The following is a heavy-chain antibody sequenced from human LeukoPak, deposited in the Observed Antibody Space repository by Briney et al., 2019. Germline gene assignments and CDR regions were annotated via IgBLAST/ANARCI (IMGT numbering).Heavy chain of an antibody. V-gene: IGHV4-34*09. Sequence: PSETLSLTCAVYGGSFSGYYWSWIRQPPGKGLEWIGQINHSGSTNYNPSLKSRVTISVDTSKNQFSLKLSSVTAADTAVYYCARVAPAAGTIPWGFDYWGQGTLVTVSS. D-gene: IGHD6-13*01. CDR2: INHSGST. CDR1: GGSFSGYY. CDR3: ARVAPAAGTIPWGFDY. J-gene: IGHJ4*02.